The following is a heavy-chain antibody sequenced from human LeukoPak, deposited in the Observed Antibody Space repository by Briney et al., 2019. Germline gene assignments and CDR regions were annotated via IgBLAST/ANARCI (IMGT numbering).Heavy chain of an antibody. V-gene: IGHV3-30*02. CDR1: GLTFSSYG. D-gene: IGHD4-17*01. CDR3: AAYDGGYRGPFNI. J-gene: IGHJ3*02. CDR2: IRYDGSNK. Sequence: GGSLRLSCAASGLTFSSYGMHWVRQAPGKGLEWVAFIRYDGSNKHYADSVKGRFTISRDNSKNTLYLRMNSLRADDTAVYYCAAYDGGYRGPFNIWGQGTMVTVSS.